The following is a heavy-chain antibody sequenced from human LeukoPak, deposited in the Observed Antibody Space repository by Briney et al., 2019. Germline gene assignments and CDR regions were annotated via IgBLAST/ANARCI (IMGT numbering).Heavy chain of an antibody. Sequence: ASVTVSCKASGYTFTVYYMHWVRQAPGQGLEWMGWINPNSGGTNYAQKFQGRVTMTRDTSISTAYMELSRLRSDDTAVYYCASSGGNTGPEEQKYFQHWGQGTLVTVSS. V-gene: IGHV1-2*02. D-gene: IGHD4-23*01. CDR2: INPNSGGT. CDR1: GYTFTVYY. CDR3: ASSGGNTGPEEQKYFQH. J-gene: IGHJ1*01.